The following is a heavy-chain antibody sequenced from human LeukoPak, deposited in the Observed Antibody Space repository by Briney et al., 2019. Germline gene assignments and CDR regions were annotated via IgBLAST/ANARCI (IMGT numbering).Heavy chain of an antibody. CDR3: TRDREHGTQDS. CDR2: IYYSGTT. J-gene: IGHJ4*02. D-gene: IGHD1-26*01. CDR1: GVSINGFY. Sequence: SETLSLTCTVSGVSINGFYWSWIRQPPGKGLEWIGYIYYSGTTNYNPSLRSRVTMSVDTSKNQFSLKLSSVTAADTAVYFCTRDREHGTQDSWGQGTLVTVS. V-gene: IGHV4-59*12.